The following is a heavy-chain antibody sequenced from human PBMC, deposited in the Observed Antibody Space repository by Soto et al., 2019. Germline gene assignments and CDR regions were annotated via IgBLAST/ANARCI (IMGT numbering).Heavy chain of an antibody. J-gene: IGHJ3*01. Sequence: SETLSLTCIVSGGSVGSGAYYWSWIRQPPRSALEWIGYIQYSGDTNYNSSLKSRVTISVDRSRNRLSLKLTSVTAADTAFYYCARHDYADRTFDLWGQGKKVTV. V-gene: IGHV4-61*08. D-gene: IGHD5-12*01. CDR2: IQYSGDT. CDR1: GGSVGSGAYY. CDR3: ARHDYADRTFDL.